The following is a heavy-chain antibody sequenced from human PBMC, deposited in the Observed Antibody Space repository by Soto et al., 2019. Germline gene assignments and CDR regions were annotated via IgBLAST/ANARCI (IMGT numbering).Heavy chain of an antibody. V-gene: IGHV3-74*01. Sequence: EVQLVESGGGLVQPGGSLRLSCAASGFTFSSYWMHWVRQAPGKGLVCVSRINSDGSSTSYADSVKGRFTISRDNAKNMLYLQMNSLRAEDTAVYYCVRTSLVVAAATREDYWGQGTLVTVSS. D-gene: IGHD2-15*01. CDR2: INSDGSST. J-gene: IGHJ4*02. CDR3: VRTSLVVAAATREDY. CDR1: GFTFSSYW.